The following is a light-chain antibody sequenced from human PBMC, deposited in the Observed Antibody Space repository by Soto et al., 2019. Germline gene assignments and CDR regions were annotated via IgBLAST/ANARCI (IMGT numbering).Light chain of an antibody. J-gene: IGKJ1*01. CDR3: QHSYSTPRT. Sequence: DIQMTQSPSSLSASVGDIVTITCRASQSISSYLNWYQQKPGKAPKLLIYAASSLQSGVPSRFSGSGSGTDFNLTNSSLQPEDFATYYCQHSYSTPRTFAQGTKVEIK. CDR2: AAS. V-gene: IGKV1-39*01. CDR1: QSISSY.